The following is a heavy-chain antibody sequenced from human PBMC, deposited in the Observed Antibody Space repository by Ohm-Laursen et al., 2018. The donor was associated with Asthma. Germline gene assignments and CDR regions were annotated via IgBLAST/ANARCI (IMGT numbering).Heavy chain of an antibody. V-gene: IGHV3-33*01. J-gene: IGHJ6*02. CDR3: ARDGSTSCYERCYYGMDV. D-gene: IGHD2-2*01. CDR1: GFTFSSYG. Sequence: SLRLSCTASGFTFSSYGMHWVRQAPGKGLEWVAVIWYDGSNKYYADSAKGRFTISRDNSKNTLYLQMNSLRAEDTAVYYCARDGSTSCYERCYYGMDVWGQGTTVTVSS. CDR2: IWYDGSNK.